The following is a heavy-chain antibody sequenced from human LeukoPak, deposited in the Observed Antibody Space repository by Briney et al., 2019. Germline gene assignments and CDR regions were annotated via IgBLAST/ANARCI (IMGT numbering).Heavy chain of an antibody. CDR1: GGSISSGGYY. CDR2: IYYSGST. Sequence: PSETLSLTCTVSGGSISSGGYYWSWIRQHPGKGLEWIGYIYYSGSTYYNPSLKSRVTISVDTSKNQFSLKLSSVTAADTAVYYCARFSSWYHGYFDYWGQGTLVTVSS. CDR3: ARFSSWYHGYFDY. J-gene: IGHJ4*02. D-gene: IGHD6-13*01. V-gene: IGHV4-31*03.